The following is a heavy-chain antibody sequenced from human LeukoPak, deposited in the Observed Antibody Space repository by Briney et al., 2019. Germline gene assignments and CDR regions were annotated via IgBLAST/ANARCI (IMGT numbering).Heavy chain of an antibody. Sequence: ASVKVSCKASGYTFTSYGISWVRQAPGQGLEWMGWISAYNGNTNYAQKLQGRVTMTTDTSTSTACMELRSLRSDDTAVYYCARGRMVYYYGSGNWFDPWGQGTLVTVSS. V-gene: IGHV1-18*01. CDR2: ISAYNGNT. D-gene: IGHD3-10*01. CDR3: ARGRMVYYYGSGNWFDP. J-gene: IGHJ5*02. CDR1: GYTFTSYG.